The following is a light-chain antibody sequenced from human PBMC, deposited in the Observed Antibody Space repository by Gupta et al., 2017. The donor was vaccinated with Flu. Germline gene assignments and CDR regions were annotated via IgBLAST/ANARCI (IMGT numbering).Light chain of an antibody. CDR2: GAS. J-gene: IGKJ4*01. V-gene: IGKV3-15*01. CDR1: QSVSSN. Sequence: EIVMTQSPATLSVSPGERATLSSRASQSVSSNLAWYQQKPGQAPRLLIYGASTRATGIPARFSGSGSGTECTLTISSLQSEDFAVYYCQQDNNWPLTFGRGTKVEIK. CDR3: QQDNNWPLT.